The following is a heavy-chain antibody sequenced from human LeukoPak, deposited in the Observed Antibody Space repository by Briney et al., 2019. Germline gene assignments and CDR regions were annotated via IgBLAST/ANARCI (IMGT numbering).Heavy chain of an antibody. V-gene: IGHV3-30*02. CDR2: IRYDGSNK. Sequence: GGSLRLSCAASGFTFSTYGIHWVRQAPGQGLEWVAFIRYDGSNKYYADSVKGRFTISRDNSKNTLYLQMNSLRAEDTAMYYCAKGTASTYDILTGYFDYWGQGTLVTVSS. D-gene: IGHD3-9*01. J-gene: IGHJ4*02. CDR1: GFTFSTYG. CDR3: AKGTASTYDILTGYFDY.